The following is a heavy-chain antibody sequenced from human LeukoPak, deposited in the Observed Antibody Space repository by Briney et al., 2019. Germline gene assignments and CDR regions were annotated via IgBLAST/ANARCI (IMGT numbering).Heavy chain of an antibody. CDR1: GFTFSTFA. CDR2: ISYDGTNK. J-gene: IGHJ4*02. CDR3: AKAPVTTCRGAYCYPFDY. D-gene: IGHD2-21*01. Sequence: GGSLRLSCAASGFTFSTFAMHWVRQAPGKGLEWLALISYDGTNKYYADSVKGRFTISRDNSKNTLFLQMNRLRPEDAAVYYCAKAPVTTCRGAYCYPFDYWGQGTLVTVSS. V-gene: IGHV3-30*04.